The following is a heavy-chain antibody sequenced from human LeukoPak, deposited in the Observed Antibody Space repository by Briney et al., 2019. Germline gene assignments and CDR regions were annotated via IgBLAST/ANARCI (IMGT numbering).Heavy chain of an antibody. CDR3: ARERENSGYDFDY. CDR1: GFTFSSYS. J-gene: IGHJ4*02. Sequence: GGSLRLSCAASGFTFSSYSMNWVRQAPGKGLEWVSAISGSGGSTYYADSVKGRFTISRDNSKNTLYLQMNSLRAEDTAVYYCARERENSGYDFDYWGQGTLVTVSS. V-gene: IGHV3-23*01. D-gene: IGHD5-12*01. CDR2: ISGSGGST.